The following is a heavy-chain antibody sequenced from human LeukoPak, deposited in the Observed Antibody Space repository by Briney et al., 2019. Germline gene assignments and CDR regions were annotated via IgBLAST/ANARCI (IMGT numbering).Heavy chain of an antibody. D-gene: IGHD3-10*01. CDR2: IYHSGST. V-gene: IGHV4-30-2*01. CDR3: ARVKAWFGELLDNWFDP. Sequence: PSQTLSLTCAVSGGSISSGGYSWSWIRQPPGKGLEWIGYIYHSGSTYYNPSLKSRVTISVDRSKNQFSLKLSSVTAADTAVYYCARVKAWFGELLDNWFDPWGQGTLVTVSS. CDR1: GGSISSGGYS. J-gene: IGHJ5*02.